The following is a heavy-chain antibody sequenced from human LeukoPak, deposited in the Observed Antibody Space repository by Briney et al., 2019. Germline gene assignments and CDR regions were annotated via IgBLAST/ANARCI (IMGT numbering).Heavy chain of an antibody. CDR1: GFTFSSYA. D-gene: IGHD3-10*01. J-gene: IGHJ3*02. CDR2: ISGSGGST. CDR3: AKDPLFLWFGDDAFDI. V-gene: IGHV3-23*01. Sequence: GGSLRLSCAASGFTFSSYAMSWVRQAPGKGLEWVSAISGSGGSTYYADSVKGRFTISRDNSKNTLYLQMNSLRAEDTAVYYCAKDPLFLWFGDDAFDIWGQGKMVTVS.